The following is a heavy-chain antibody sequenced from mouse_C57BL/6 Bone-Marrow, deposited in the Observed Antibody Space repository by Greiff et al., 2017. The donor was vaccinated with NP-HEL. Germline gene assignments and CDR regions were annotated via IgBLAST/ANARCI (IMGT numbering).Heavy chain of an antibody. V-gene: IGHV7-3*01. D-gene: IGHD2-4*01. CDR2: IRNKASGYTT. CDR3: ARSIYYDYADDPFYAMDY. CDR1: GFTFTDYY. J-gene: IGHJ4*01. Sequence: EVMLVESGGGLVQPGGSLSLSCAASGFTFTDYYMNWVRQPPGKALEWLGFIRNKASGYTTEYSASVQGRFTISRDNSQSILYLQMNALRAEDSATYYCARSIYYDYADDPFYAMDYWGQGTSVTVSS.